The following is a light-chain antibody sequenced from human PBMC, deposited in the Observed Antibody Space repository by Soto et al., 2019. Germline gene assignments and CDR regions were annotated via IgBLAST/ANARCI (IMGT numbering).Light chain of an antibody. CDR2: GAS. J-gene: IGKJ4*01. CDR3: QQYNFWPPLT. V-gene: IGKV3-15*01. CDR1: RSVGTT. Sequence: EMVMTQSPATLSVSPGERVILSCRASRSVGTTLAWYQQKPGQAPRLLIYGASTRATGIPARFSGSGSGTDFTLTISSLQSEDFAVYYCQQYNFWPPLTFGGGTKVEIK.